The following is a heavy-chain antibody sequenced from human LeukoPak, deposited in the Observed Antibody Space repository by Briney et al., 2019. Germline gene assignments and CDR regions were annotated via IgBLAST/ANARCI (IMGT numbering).Heavy chain of an antibody. J-gene: IGHJ3*02. Sequence: SETLSLTCAVYGASFSDYYWSWIRQPPGKGLEWIGEINHSGSTKYNPSLKSRVTISVDTSKKQFSLKLSSVTAADTAVYYCARVYCSGGSCYFRRTSAFDIWGQGTMVTVSS. CDR2: INHSGST. D-gene: IGHD2-15*01. CDR1: GASFSDYY. V-gene: IGHV4-34*01. CDR3: ARVYCSGGSCYFRRTSAFDI.